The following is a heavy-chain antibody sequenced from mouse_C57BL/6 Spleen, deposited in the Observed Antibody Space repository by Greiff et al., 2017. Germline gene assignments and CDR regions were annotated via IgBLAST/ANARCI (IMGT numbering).Heavy chain of an antibody. CDR3: AISYSGKSHYYAMDY. CDR2: IHPSDSDT. D-gene: IGHD2-10*01. V-gene: IGHV1-74*01. Sequence: VQLQQPGAELVKPGASVKVSCKASGYTFTSYWMHWVKQRPGQGLEWIGRIHPSDSDTNYNQKFKGKATLTVDKSSSTASMQLRSLTSEVSADEYCAISYSGKSHYYAMDYWGQGTSVTVSS. J-gene: IGHJ4*01. CDR1: GYTFTSYW.